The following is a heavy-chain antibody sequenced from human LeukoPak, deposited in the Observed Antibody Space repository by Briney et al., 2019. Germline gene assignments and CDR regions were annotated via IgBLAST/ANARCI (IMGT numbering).Heavy chain of an antibody. Sequence: PGGSLRLSCAASGFTFSSYGMHWVRQAPGKGLEWVAVISYDGSNKYYADSVKGRFTISRDNSKNTLYLQMNSLRAEDTAVYYCAKGSSYYPFVYWGQGTLVTVSS. CDR1: GFTFSSYG. CDR3: AKGSSYYPFVY. J-gene: IGHJ4*02. D-gene: IGHD1-26*01. CDR2: ISYDGSNK. V-gene: IGHV3-30*18.